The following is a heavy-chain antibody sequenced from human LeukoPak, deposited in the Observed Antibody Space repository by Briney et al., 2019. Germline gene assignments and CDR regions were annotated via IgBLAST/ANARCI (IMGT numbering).Heavy chain of an antibody. CDR3: ARDSYDSSGSWDI. J-gene: IGHJ3*02. Sequence: SVKVSCKASGGTFSSYAISWVRQAPGQGLEWMGGIIPVFGTANYAQKFQGRVTITADESTSTAYMELSSLRSEDTAVYYCARDSYDSSGSWDIWGQGTMVTVSS. D-gene: IGHD3-22*01. V-gene: IGHV1-69*13. CDR2: IIPVFGTA. CDR1: GGTFSSYA.